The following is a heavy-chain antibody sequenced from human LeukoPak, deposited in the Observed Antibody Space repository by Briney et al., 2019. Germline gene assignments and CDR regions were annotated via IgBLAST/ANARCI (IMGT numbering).Heavy chain of an antibody. CDR3: AGSSGWYERSFDY. Sequence: SETLSLTCAVYGGSFSGYYWSWIRQPPGKGLEWIGEINHSGSTNYNPSLKSRVTISVDTSKNQFSLKLSSVTAADTAVYYCAGSSGWYERSFDYWGQGTLVTVSS. D-gene: IGHD6-19*01. CDR1: GGSFSGYY. J-gene: IGHJ4*02. V-gene: IGHV4-34*01. CDR2: INHSGST.